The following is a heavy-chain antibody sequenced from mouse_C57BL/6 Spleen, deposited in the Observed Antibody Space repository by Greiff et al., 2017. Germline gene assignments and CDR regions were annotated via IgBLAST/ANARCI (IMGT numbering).Heavy chain of an antibody. CDR1: GFTFSDYG. Sequence: DVQLVESGGGLVKPGGSLKLSCAASGFTFSDYGMHWVRQAPEKGLEWVAYISSGSSTIYYADTVKGRFTISRDNAKNTLFLQMTSLRSEDTAMYYCSRGNYGSSSYYAMDYWGQGTSVTVSS. J-gene: IGHJ4*01. V-gene: IGHV5-17*01. CDR3: SRGNYGSSSYYAMDY. D-gene: IGHD1-1*01. CDR2: ISSGSSTI.